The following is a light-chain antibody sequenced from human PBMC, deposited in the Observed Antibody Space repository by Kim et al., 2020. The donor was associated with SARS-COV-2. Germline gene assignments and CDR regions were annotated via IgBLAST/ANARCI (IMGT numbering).Light chain of an antibody. Sequence: QSALTQPPSVSGSPGQSVTISCTGTSSDVGSYNRVSWYQKPPGTAPKLMIYEVSNRPSGVPDRFSGSKSGNTASLTISGLQAEDEADYYCSSYTSSITVIFGGGTQLTVL. CDR2: EVS. CDR3: SSYTSSITVI. V-gene: IGLV2-18*02. J-gene: IGLJ2*01. CDR1: SSDVGSYNR.